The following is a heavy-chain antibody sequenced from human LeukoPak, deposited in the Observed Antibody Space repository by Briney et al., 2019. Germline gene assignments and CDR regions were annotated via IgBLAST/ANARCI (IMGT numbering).Heavy chain of an antibody. CDR2: ISGSGGTT. Sequence: GGSLRLSCAASGFTFSSYAMSCVRQAPGKGLEWVSVISGSGGTTYYADSVKGRFTISRDNSKNTLYLQMDSLRAEDTAVYYCAKKEGDSSSWFYYYGMDVWGQGTTVTVSS. J-gene: IGHJ6*02. CDR3: AKKEGDSSSWFYYYGMDV. D-gene: IGHD6-13*01. V-gene: IGHV3-23*01. CDR1: GFTFSSYA.